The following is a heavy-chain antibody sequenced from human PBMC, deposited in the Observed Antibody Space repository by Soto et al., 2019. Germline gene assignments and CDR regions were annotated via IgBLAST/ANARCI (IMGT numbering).Heavy chain of an antibody. Sequence: NPSETLSLTCAVSGGSINSNNWWSWVRQPPGKGLEWIGNIYHTGSSNYNPSLKSRVIISVDKSKNQFSLKLSSVTAADTAVYYCARDVWFGELPSYFDYWGQGTLVTVSS. D-gene: IGHD3-10*01. CDR3: ARDVWFGELPSYFDY. J-gene: IGHJ4*02. CDR1: GGSINSNNW. V-gene: IGHV4-4*02. CDR2: IYHTGSS.